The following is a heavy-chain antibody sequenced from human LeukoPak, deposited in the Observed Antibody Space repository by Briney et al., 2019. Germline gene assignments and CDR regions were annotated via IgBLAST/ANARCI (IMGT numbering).Heavy chain of an antibody. V-gene: IGHV1-2*02. Sequence: GASVKVSCKASGYTFTGYYMHWVRQAPGQGLEWMGWINPNSGGTNYAQKFQGRVTMTRDTSTSTAYMELSRLRSDDTAVYYCARAMVRGVIIFDYWGQGTLVTVSS. J-gene: IGHJ4*02. CDR1: GYTFTGYY. D-gene: IGHD3-10*01. CDR2: INPNSGGT. CDR3: ARAMVRGVIIFDY.